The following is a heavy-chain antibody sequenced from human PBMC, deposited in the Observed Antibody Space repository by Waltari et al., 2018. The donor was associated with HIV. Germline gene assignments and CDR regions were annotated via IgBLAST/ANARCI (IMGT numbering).Heavy chain of an antibody. CDR2: IRYDGSQE. CDR1: RLNLNLYA. Sequence: VGPGGRTGQTGGPVSRACTQFRLNLNLYAKHWVRQAPGKGLEWVAGIRYDGSQEYYGDSVKGRFIISRDNSKNTIFLEMTTLRQEDTAKYRCAKDGAPGRDAVFDIWGQGTMVTVS. CDR3: AKDGAPGRDAVFDI. J-gene: IGHJ3*01. V-gene: IGHV3-30*02. D-gene: IGHD1-26*01.